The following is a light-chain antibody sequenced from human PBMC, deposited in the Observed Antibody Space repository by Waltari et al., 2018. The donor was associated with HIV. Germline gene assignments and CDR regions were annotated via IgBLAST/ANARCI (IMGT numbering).Light chain of an antibody. CDR1: SLRNYY. CDR3: NSWDTNPEGVV. J-gene: IGLJ3*02. Sequence: SELTQDPAVSVALGQTVRTTCQGDSLRNYYATWYQQKPGQAPVLVIYGKNNRPSGIPDRFSGSSSGNTASLTITATQADDEADYYCNSWDTNPEGVVFGGGTKLTVL. V-gene: IGLV3-19*01. CDR2: GKN.